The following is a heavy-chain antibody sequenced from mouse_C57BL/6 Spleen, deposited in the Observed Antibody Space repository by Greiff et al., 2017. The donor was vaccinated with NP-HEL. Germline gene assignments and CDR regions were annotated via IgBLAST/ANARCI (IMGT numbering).Heavy chain of an antibody. CDR1: GYTFTSYW. CDR2: IHPNSGST. CDR3: ARSYYSNSFAY. V-gene: IGHV1-64*01. D-gene: IGHD2-5*01. J-gene: IGHJ3*01. Sequence: QVQLKQPGAELVKPGASVKLSCKASGYTFTSYWMHWVKQRPGQGLEWIGMIHPNSGSTNYNEKFKSKATLTVDKSSSTAYMQLSSLTSEDSAVYYCARSYYSNSFAYWGQGTLVTVSA.